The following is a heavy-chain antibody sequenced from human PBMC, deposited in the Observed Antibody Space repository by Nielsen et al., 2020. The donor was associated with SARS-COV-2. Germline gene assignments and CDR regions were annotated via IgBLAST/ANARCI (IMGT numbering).Heavy chain of an antibody. CDR1: GGSISSGDYY. J-gene: IGHJ5*02. CDR3: ARDYGDYLCWFDP. D-gene: IGHD4-17*01. CDR2: IYYSGST. V-gene: IGHV4-61*08. Sequence: SETLSLTCTVSGGSISSGDYYWSWIRQPPGKGLEWIGYIYYSGSTNYNPSLKSRVTISVDTSKNQFSLKLSSVTAADTAVYYCARDYGDYLCWFDPWGQGTLVTVSS.